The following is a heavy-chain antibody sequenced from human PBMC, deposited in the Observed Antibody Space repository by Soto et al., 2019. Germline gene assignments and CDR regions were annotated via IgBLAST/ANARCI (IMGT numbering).Heavy chain of an antibody. D-gene: IGHD1-26*01. J-gene: IGHJ4*02. V-gene: IGHV3-9*01. CDR1: GFTYDDYD. CDR2: IRWTSGRT. CDR3: AKGRGGSYGGDSVDY. Sequence: EVQLVESGGGLVQPGRSLRLSCAASGFTYDDYDMHWVRQAPGKGLEWVSAIRWTSGRTAYADSVKGRFTISRDNAKNALYLQMNSLRAEDTALYHCAKGRGGSYGGDSVDYWGQGTLVTVSS.